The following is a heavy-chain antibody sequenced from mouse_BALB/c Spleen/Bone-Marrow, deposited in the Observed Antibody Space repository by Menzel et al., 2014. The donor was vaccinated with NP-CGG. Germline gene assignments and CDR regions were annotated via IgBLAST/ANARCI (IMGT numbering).Heavy chain of an antibody. D-gene: IGHD2-4*01. Sequence: EVQLVESGGGLVKPGGSLKLSCAASGFTFSSYAMSWVRQTPEKRLEWVASISSGGSTYYPDSVKGRCTISRDNARNILYLQMSSLRSEDTAMYYCARDDYDDQYYFDYWGQGTTLTVSS. CDR2: ISSGGST. J-gene: IGHJ2*01. CDR1: GFTFSSYA. CDR3: ARDDYDDQYYFDY. V-gene: IGHV5-6-5*01.